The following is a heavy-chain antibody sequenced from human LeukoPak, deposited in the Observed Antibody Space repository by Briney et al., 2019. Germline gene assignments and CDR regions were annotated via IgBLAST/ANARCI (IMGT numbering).Heavy chain of an antibody. D-gene: IGHD1-14*01. CDR2: ITTSSSYI. V-gene: IGHV3-21*01. J-gene: IGHJ4*02. Sequence: KPGGSLRLSCAASGFSFTGYSMHWVRQAPGKGLEWVSSITTSSSYIFYADSVEGRFTISRDNAMNSLYLQMNSLRAEDTAVYYCARDFQGRPRGTYYWGQGTLVTVSS. CDR1: GFSFTGYS. CDR3: ARDFQGRPRGTYY.